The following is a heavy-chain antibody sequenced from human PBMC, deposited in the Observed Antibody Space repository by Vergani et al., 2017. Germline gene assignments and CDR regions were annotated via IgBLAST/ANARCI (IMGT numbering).Heavy chain of an antibody. CDR2: ISGSGGST. CDR1: GFTFSSYA. Sequence: EVQLLESGGGLVQPGGSLRLSCAASGFTFSSYAMSWVRQAPGKGLEWVSAISGSGGSTYYADSVTGRFTISRDNSKNTLYLQMNSLRAEDTAVYYCAKDRPYYYDSSGYYVDAFDIWGQGTMVTVSS. D-gene: IGHD3-22*01. J-gene: IGHJ3*02. CDR3: AKDRPYYYDSSGYYVDAFDI. V-gene: IGHV3-23*01.